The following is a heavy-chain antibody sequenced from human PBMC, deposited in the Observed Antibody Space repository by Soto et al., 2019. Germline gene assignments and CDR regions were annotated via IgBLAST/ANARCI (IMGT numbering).Heavy chain of an antibody. J-gene: IGHJ3*02. Sequence: QMQLVQSGAEVKKPGASVKVSCKASGYTFTRHYIHWVRQAPGQGLEWMGIINSSGGHTYYAQKVQGRVALISDTSTSTVYMELSSLRSEDTAVYCCARDLLAAGSDALDIWGQGTRVTVSS. CDR3: ARDLLAAGSDALDI. V-gene: IGHV1-46*04. CDR1: GYTFTRHY. D-gene: IGHD6-13*01. CDR2: INSSGGHT.